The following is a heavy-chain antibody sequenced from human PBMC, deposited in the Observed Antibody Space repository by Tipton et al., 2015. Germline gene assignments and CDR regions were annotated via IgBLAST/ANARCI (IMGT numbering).Heavy chain of an antibody. V-gene: IGHV3-7*01. CDR1: GFSFSSDS. Sequence: SLRLSCAASGFSFSSDSVNWVRQAPEKGLEWVANIKHDEREKYYVESVKGRFSTSRDNAKSSLYLQMNSLRVEDTAVYYCARFLSSESYYDYWGQGTLVTVSS. CDR2: IKHDEREK. J-gene: IGHJ4*02. D-gene: IGHD3-10*01. CDR3: ARFLSSESYYDY.